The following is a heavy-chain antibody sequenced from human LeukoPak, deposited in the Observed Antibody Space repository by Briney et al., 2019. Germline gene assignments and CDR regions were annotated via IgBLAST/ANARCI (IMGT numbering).Heavy chain of an antibody. V-gene: IGHV4-4*07. Sequence: TVTLTCRVTGGSLKSVDWGWSRQPAGKGPEWIGRIFSSGSTNCNPSLKSRVTMSVDTSKNQFSLKLGSVTAADTAVYFCARGSREDSSGYYLFDSWGQGTLVTVSS. J-gene: IGHJ4*02. CDR1: GGSLKSVD. CDR3: ARGSREDSSGYYLFDS. CDR2: IFSSGST. D-gene: IGHD3-22*01.